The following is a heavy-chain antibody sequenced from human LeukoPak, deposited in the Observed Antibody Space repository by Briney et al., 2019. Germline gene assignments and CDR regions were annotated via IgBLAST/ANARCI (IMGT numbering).Heavy chain of an antibody. J-gene: IGHJ6*02. CDR3: ARENYYYGMDV. Sequence: TGGSLRLSCAASGFTVSSNYMSWVRQAPGKGLEWVANIKQDGSEKYYVDSVKGRFTISRDNAKNSLYLQMNSLRAEDTAVYYCARENYYYGMDVWGQGTTVTVSS. CDR2: IKQDGSEK. V-gene: IGHV3-7*01. CDR1: GFTVSSNY.